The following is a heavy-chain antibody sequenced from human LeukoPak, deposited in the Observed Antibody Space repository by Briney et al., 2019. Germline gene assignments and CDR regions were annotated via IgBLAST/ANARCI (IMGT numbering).Heavy chain of an antibody. Sequence: SETLSLTCTVSGGSISSYYWSWIRQPAGKGLEWIGRIYTSGSTNHNPSLKSRVTMSVDTSKNQFSLKLSSVTAADTAVYYCARSPNYDFWSGLADYYYYGMDVWGQGTTVTVSS. CDR1: GGSISSYY. J-gene: IGHJ6*02. V-gene: IGHV4-4*07. CDR2: IYTSGST. CDR3: ARSPNYDFWSGLADYYYYGMDV. D-gene: IGHD3-3*01.